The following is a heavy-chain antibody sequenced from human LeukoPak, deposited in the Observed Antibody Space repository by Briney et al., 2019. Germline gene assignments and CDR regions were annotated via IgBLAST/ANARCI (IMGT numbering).Heavy chain of an antibody. CDR1: GYTFTNYD. J-gene: IGHJ4*02. CDR3: AREGFDY. V-gene: IGHV1-8*03. Sequence: ASVKVSCKASGYTFTNYDINWVRQATGQGLEWMGYMNPNSGNTGYAQKFQGRVTITKNTSISTAYMEPSNLRSEDTAVYYCAREGFDYWGQGTLVTVSS. CDR2: MNPNSGNT.